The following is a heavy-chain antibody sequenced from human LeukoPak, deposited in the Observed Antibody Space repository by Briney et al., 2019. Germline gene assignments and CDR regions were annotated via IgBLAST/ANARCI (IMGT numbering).Heavy chain of an antibody. CDR3: ARSGGYYYDSSGRLEFDY. J-gene: IGHJ4*02. CDR1: GYSISSGYY. Sequence: SETLSLTCTVSGYSISSGYYWGWIRQPPGKGLEWIGSIYYSGSTYYNPSLKSRVTISVDTSKNQFSLKLSSVTAADTAVYYCARSGGYYYDSSGRLEFDYWGQGTLVTVSS. V-gene: IGHV4-38-2*02. D-gene: IGHD3-22*01. CDR2: IYYSGST.